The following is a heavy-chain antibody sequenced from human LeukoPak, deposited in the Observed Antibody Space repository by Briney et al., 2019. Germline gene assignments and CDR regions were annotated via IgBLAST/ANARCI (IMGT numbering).Heavy chain of an antibody. CDR1: GGSISSGDYY. V-gene: IGHV4-30-4*01. J-gene: IGHJ4*02. CDR3: ARGEDGFGRGYFDY. D-gene: IGHD3-10*01. Sequence: SQTLSLTCTVSGGSISSGDYYWSWIRQPPGKGLEWIGYIYYSGSTYYNPSLKSRVTISVDTSKNQFSLKLSSVTAADTAVYYCARGEDGFGRGYFDYWGQGTLVTVSS. CDR2: IYYSGST.